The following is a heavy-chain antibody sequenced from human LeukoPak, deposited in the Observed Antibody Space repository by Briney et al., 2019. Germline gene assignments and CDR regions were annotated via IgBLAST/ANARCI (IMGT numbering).Heavy chain of an antibody. CDR2: ISYDGSNK. Sequence: QTGGSLRLSCAASGFTFSSYAMHWVRQAPGKGLEWVAVISYDGSNKYYADSVKGRFTISRDNSKNTLYLQMNSLRAEDTAVYYCARYLYYYGSGSYSDYWGQGTLVTLSS. CDR1: GFTFSSYA. D-gene: IGHD3-10*01. V-gene: IGHV3-30-3*01. J-gene: IGHJ4*02. CDR3: ARYLYYYGSGSYSDY.